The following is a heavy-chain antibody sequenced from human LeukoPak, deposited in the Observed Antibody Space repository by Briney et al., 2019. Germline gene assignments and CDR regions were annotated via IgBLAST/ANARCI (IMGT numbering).Heavy chain of an antibody. J-gene: IGHJ4*02. CDR1: GFTFSSYA. D-gene: IGHD2-2*01. V-gene: IGHV3-23*01. CDR3: AKWKGYCSSTSCYGPYYFDY. CDR2: ISGSGGST. Sequence: GSLRLSCAASGFTFSSYAMSWVRQAPGKGLEWVSAISGSGGSTYYADSVKGRFTISRDNSKNTLYLQMNSLRAEDTAVYYCAKWKGYCSSTSCYGPYYFDYWGQGTLVTVSS.